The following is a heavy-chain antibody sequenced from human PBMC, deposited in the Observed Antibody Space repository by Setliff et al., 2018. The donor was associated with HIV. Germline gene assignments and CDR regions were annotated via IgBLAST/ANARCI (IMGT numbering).Heavy chain of an antibody. D-gene: IGHD1-26*01. Sequence: PSETLSLTCAVYGGSFSGYYWAWIRQPPGQGLEWIGFTHYSGRTSHNPSLTSRVTFSVDTSKNQFSLKLSSVTDVDTAVYYCARWGETETPTSVKAFDIWGQGTLVTVS. CDR1: GGSFSGYY. V-gene: IGHV4-59*01. CDR3: ARWGETETPTSVKAFDI. CDR2: THYSGRT. J-gene: IGHJ3*02.